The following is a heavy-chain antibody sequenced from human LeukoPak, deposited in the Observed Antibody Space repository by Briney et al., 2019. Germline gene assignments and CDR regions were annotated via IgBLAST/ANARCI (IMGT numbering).Heavy chain of an antibody. CDR2: IYHSGST. Sequence: PSETLSLTCTVSGDSMSSGARWSWVRQSPGKGLEWIGEIYHSGSTNYNPSLRGRVTLSVDNSNNHFSLELSSVTAADTAFYYCARRGYSGNEAYFAYWGQGTLVTVSS. CDR1: GDSMSSGAR. J-gene: IGHJ4*02. CDR3: ARRGYSGNEAYFAY. D-gene: IGHD5-12*01. V-gene: IGHV4-4*02.